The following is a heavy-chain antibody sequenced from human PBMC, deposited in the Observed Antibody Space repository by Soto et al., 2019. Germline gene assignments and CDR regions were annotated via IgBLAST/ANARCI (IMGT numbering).Heavy chain of an antibody. J-gene: IGHJ4*02. CDR3: ARAYSYGYGLYFDY. CDR2: MYHSGSA. CDR1: GGSISSYY. D-gene: IGHD5-18*01. V-gene: IGHV4-59*08. Sequence: SETLSLTCTVSGGSISSYYWSWIRQPPGKGLELIGYMYHSGSANYNPSLKSRVTISVNTSKNQFSLKLSSVTAADTAVYYCARAYSYGYGLYFDYWGQGTLVTVSS.